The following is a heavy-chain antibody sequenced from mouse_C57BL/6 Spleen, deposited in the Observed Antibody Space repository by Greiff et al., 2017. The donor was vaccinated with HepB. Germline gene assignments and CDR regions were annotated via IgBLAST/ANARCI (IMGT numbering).Heavy chain of an antibody. CDR2: IYPRSGNT. Sequence: QVQLKESGAELARPGASVKLSCKASGYTFTSYGISWVKQRTGQGLEWIGEIYPRSGNTYYNEKFKGKATLTADKSSSTAYMELRSLTSEDSAVYFCARPSTVVPSYWGQGTTLTVSS. J-gene: IGHJ2*01. CDR3: ARPSTVVPSY. D-gene: IGHD1-1*01. V-gene: IGHV1-81*01. CDR1: GYTFTSYG.